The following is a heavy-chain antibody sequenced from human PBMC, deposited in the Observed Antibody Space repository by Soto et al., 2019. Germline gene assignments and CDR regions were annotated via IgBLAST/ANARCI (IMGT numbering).Heavy chain of an antibody. CDR2: IYYGATA. CDR1: GHSISSSHF. Sequence: ETLSLTCVVPGHSISSSHFWGWLRQPPGKGLEWIGSIYYGATAYYNPSLKSRVTISKDMSKNQFSLSLSSVTAADTAFYYCARDGSVGTGWFDPWGQGTLVTVSS. V-gene: IGHV4-38-2*02. CDR3: ARDGSVGTGWFDP. D-gene: IGHD1-26*01. J-gene: IGHJ5*02.